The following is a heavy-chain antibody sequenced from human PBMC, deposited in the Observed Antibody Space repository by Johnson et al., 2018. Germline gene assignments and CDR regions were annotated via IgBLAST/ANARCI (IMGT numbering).Heavy chain of an antibody. Sequence: VQPVQAGGGVVQPGRSMTLSWAASGFTFSCYAINLVRQAPGNGLVWVALVVYDVRHNYYADSVKGRFTISRDNSKNTVYLQRDRMRREDTAVYNCVRDKNVMLTVFYGDPLVLWGQVTMVAVSS. J-gene: IGHJ3*01. CDR2: VVYDVRHN. CDR1: GFTFSCYA. V-gene: IGHV3-30*03. D-gene: IGHD3-9*01. CDR3: VRDKNVMLTVFYGDPLVL.